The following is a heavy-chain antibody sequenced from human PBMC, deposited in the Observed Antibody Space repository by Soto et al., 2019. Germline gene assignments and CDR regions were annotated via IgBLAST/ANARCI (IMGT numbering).Heavy chain of an antibody. CDR2: INYIGNT. D-gene: IGHD2-15*01. CDR3: ARGIGATSDY. Sequence: QVQLQQWGAGLLKPSETLSLTCAVHGGPFSGYYWSWIRQPPGKGLEWIGEINYIGNTNYTPSLKSRVTISVDPSKKHFSPKLSSVTGADTAVYYSARGIGATSDYWGQGTLVSVSS. J-gene: IGHJ4*02. CDR1: GGPFSGYY. V-gene: IGHV4-34*01.